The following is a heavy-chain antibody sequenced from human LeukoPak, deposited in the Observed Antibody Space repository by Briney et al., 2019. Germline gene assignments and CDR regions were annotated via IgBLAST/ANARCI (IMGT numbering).Heavy chain of an antibody. V-gene: IGHV3-53*01. Sequence: PGGSLRLSCAASGFTFSSYSMNWVRQAPGKGLEWVSVIYSGGSTYYADSVKGRFTISRDNSKNTLYLQMNSLRAEDTAVYYCAITRAYYYYMDVWGKGTTVTISS. CDR3: AITRAYYYYMDV. CDR2: IYSGGST. J-gene: IGHJ6*03. CDR1: GFTFSSYS.